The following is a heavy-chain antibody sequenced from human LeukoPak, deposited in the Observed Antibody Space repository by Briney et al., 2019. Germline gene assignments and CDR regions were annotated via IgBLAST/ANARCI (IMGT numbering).Heavy chain of an antibody. CDR1: GFTFIIYG. V-gene: IGHV3-21*01. CDR2: ISISSSYI. D-gene: IGHD5-18*01. CDR3: ARSESRGYSYGPDYFDY. Sequence: PGGSLSLSCAASGFTFIIYGMNWVGQAQGKGLEWVSSISISSSYIYYADSVKGRFTISRDNAKNSLYLQMNSLRAEDTAVYYCARSESRGYSYGPDYFDYWGQGTLVTVSS. J-gene: IGHJ4*02.